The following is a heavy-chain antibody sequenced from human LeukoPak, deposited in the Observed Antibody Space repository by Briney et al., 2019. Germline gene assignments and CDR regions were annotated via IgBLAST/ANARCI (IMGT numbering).Heavy chain of an antibody. J-gene: IGHJ4*02. D-gene: IGHD3-10*01. CDR3: ARLSYDGEGY. CDR1: GYTFTTYG. V-gene: IGHV1-18*01. Sequence: ASVKVSCKTSGYTFTTYGISWVRHTPGQGLEYMLWISAFSGKTNYAQKFQGRLALTMDTSTSTVEMELRSLKFDDTAVCFCARLSYDGEGYWGQGTLVTVSS. CDR2: ISAFSGKT.